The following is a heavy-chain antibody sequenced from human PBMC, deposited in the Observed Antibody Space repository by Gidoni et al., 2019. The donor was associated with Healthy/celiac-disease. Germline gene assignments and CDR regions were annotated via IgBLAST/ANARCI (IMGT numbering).Heavy chain of an antibody. CDR2: ISGSGGST. CDR1: GFTFSSYA. Sequence: EVQLVESGGGLVQRGGSLRLSCAASGFTFSSYAMSWVRQAPGKGLEWVSAISGSGGSTYYADSVKGRFTISRDNSKNTLYLQMNSLRAEDTAVYYCAKVLRFLEWLDSDAFDIWGQGTMVTVSS. D-gene: IGHD3-3*01. V-gene: IGHV3-23*04. J-gene: IGHJ3*02. CDR3: AKVLRFLEWLDSDAFDI.